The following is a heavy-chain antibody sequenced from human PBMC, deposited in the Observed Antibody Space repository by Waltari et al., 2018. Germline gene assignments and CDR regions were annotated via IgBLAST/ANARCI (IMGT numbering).Heavy chain of an antibody. D-gene: IGHD2-2*01. J-gene: IGHJ4*02. CDR3: ARAKSIINYAFHFDH. CDR2: ISPYNGET. Sequence: QVPLVQSGAEVKKPGASVKVSCRASGYSFTTYGINWVRQAPGQGLEWMGWISPYNGETQYSQKFQGRLTMTRNTSTSTAYMELTSLRSDDTAIYYCARAKSIINYAFHFDHWGQGSLVTVSS. V-gene: IGHV1-18*04. CDR1: GYSFTTYG.